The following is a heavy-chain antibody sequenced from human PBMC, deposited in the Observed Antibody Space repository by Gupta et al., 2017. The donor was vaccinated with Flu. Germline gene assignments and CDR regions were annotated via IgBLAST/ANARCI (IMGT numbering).Heavy chain of an antibody. CDR2: ISSNGNST. J-gene: IGHJ3*02. CDR1: TLSNYI. Sequence: TLSNYIMYWFRQAPGKGLAHVSAISSNGNSTYYANSVKGRFTISRDNSKNTLYLQMGSLRAEDMAVYYCARGVGGHYYDTSGYHSDAFDIW. D-gene: IGHD3-22*01. V-gene: IGHV3-64*01. CDR3: ARGVGGHYYDTSGYHSDAFDI.